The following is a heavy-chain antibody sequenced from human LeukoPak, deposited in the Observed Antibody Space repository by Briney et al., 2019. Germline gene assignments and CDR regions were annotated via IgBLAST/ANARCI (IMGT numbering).Heavy chain of an antibody. CDR3: ARTGALMVYATDQFDY. V-gene: IGHV1-69*05. D-gene: IGHD2-8*01. Sequence: SVKVSCKASGGTFSSYAISWVRQAPGQGLEWMGRIIPIFGTANYAQKFQGRVTITTDKSTSTAYMELSSLRSEDTAVYYCARTGALMVYATDQFDYWGQGTLVTVSS. CDR1: GGTFSSYA. CDR2: IIPIFGTA. J-gene: IGHJ4*02.